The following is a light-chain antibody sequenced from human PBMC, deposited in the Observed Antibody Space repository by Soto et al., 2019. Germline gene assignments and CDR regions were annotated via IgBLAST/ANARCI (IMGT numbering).Light chain of an antibody. CDR1: QYITSY. CDR2: AAS. CDR3: QQYYSYPRT. Sequence: IQMTQSPSTLPASVGDGVAITCRASQYITSYLAWYQQKPGKAPKLLIYAASTLQSGVPSRFSGSGSGTDFTLTITCLQSEDFATYYCQQYYSYPRTFGQGTKVDIK. J-gene: IGKJ1*01. V-gene: IGKV1-8*01.